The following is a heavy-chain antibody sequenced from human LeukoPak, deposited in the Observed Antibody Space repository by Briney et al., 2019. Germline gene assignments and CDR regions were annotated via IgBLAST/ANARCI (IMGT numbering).Heavy chain of an antibody. D-gene: IGHD3-10*01. V-gene: IGHV6-1*01. CDR2: TYYRSKWYN. CDR1: GDSVSSNSAA. CDR3: ARAKQVLTVSDAFDI. J-gene: IGHJ3*02. Sequence: SQTLSLTCAISGDSVSSNSAAWNWIRQSPSRGLEWLGRTYYRSKWYNDYAVSVKSRITINPDTYKTQFSLQLNSVAPEDTAVYYCARAKQVLTVSDAFDIWGQGTMVTVSS.